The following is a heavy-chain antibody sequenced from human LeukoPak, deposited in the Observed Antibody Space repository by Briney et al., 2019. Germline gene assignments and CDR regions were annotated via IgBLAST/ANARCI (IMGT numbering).Heavy chain of an antibody. Sequence: NPSETLSLTCIVSGDFISSSRYYWGWIRQPPGKGLEWIGSISYSGSTYYNPSLKSRVTISVDTSKNQFSLRLSSVTAADTAVYYCARASVLLSAEYWGQGTLVTVSS. CDR1: GDFISSSRYY. J-gene: IGHJ4*02. CDR2: ISYSGST. V-gene: IGHV4-39*07. D-gene: IGHD3-10*01. CDR3: ARASVLLSAEY.